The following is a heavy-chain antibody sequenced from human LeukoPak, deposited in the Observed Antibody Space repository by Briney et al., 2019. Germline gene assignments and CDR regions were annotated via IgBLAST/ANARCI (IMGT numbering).Heavy chain of an antibody. CDR3: ARGKVGAYGFDY. D-gene: IGHD1-26*01. CDR1: GFTVSSKY. J-gene: IGHJ4*02. V-gene: IGHV3-74*01. CDR2: INTDGSDT. Sequence: GGSLRLSCAASGFTVSSKYMSWVRQAPGKGLVWVSRINTDGSDTSYADSVKGRFTISRDNAKNTLYLQMNSLRAEDTAVYYCARGKVGAYGFDYWGQGTLVTVSS.